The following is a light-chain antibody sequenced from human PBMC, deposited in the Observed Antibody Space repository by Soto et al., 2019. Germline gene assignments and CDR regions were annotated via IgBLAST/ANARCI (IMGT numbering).Light chain of an antibody. CDR2: AAS. Sequence: AIRMTQSPSSLSASTGDRVTITCRASQGISSYLAWYQQKPGKAPKLLTYAASTLQSGVPSRFSGGGSGTDFTLTISSLQPEDVATYYCQEYISPPRTFGQGTKVDIK. V-gene: IGKV1-8*01. CDR3: QEYISPPRT. J-gene: IGKJ1*01. CDR1: QGISSY.